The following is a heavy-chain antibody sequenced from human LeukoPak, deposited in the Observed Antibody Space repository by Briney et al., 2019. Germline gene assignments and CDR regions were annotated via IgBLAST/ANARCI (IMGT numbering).Heavy chain of an antibody. CDR2: INPNSGGT. V-gene: IGHV1-2*06. D-gene: IGHD6-19*01. Sequence: GASVKVSCKASGYTFTGYYMRWVRQAPGQGLEWMGRINPNSGGTNYAQKFQGRVTMTRDTSISTAYIELSRLRSDDTAVYYCAREDSSGWYSNWFDPWGQGTLVTVSS. CDR1: GYTFTGYY. J-gene: IGHJ5*02. CDR3: AREDSSGWYSNWFDP.